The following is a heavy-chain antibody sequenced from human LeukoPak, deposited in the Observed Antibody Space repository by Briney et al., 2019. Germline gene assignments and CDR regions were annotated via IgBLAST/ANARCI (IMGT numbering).Heavy chain of an antibody. D-gene: IGHD3-3*01. CDR2: ISAYNGNT. V-gene: IGHV1-18*01. CDR3: ARDGEWYEPTRTDY. J-gene: IGHJ4*02. Sequence: GASVKVSCKASGYTFTSYGISWVRQAPGQGLEWMGWISAYNGNTNYAQKLQGRVTMTTDTSTSTPYMELRSLRSDDTAVYYCARDGEWYEPTRTDYWGQGTLVTVSS. CDR1: GYTFTSYG.